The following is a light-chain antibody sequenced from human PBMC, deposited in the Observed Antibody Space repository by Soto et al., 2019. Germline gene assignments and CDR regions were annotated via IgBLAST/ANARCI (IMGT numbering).Light chain of an antibody. CDR3: QQYNNWPLT. V-gene: IGKV3-15*01. J-gene: IGKJ4*01. CDR1: QSVSSS. CDR2: GIS. Sequence: EVVMTQSPATLSVSPGDTATLSCRASQSVSSSLAWYQQKPGQPPRLLMYGISTRATDIPARFSGSGSGTEFTLTISSLQSEDFAVYYCQQYNNWPLTFGGGTKVDIK.